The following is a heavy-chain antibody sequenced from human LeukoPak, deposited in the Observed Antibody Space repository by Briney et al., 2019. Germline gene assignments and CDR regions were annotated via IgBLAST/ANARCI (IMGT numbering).Heavy chain of an antibody. CDR3: ARGPIGYSSTYYFDY. CDR2: IYHSGST. J-gene: IGHJ4*02. V-gene: IGHV4-38-2*02. D-gene: IGHD6-19*01. Sequence: PSETLSLTCTVSGYSISSGYYWGWIRQPPGKGLEWIGSIYHSGSTYYNPPLKSRVTISVDTSKNQFSLKLSSVTAADTAVYYCARGPIGYSSTYYFDYWGQGTLVTVSS. CDR1: GYSISSGYY.